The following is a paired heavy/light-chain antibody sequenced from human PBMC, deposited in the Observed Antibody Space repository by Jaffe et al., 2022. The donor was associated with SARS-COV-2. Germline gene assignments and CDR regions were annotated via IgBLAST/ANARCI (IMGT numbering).Heavy chain of an antibody. CDR1: RFTFSSYA. Sequence: EVQLLESGGDLIQPGGSLRLSCAASRFTFSSYAMSWVRQAPGKGLEWVSNINGNGDRTYYAGSVKGRFTISRDNSKSTLYLQMNSLRVEDTAVYYCAQERGYCDKHNCYWGPNWFDPWGQGTPVTVSS. CDR3: AQERGYCDKHNCYWGPNWFDP. CDR2: INGNGDRT. V-gene: IGHV3-23*01. J-gene: IGHJ5*02. D-gene: IGHD3-22*01.
Light chain of an antibody. Sequence: DIQMTQSPSTLSASVGDRVTITCRASQSISSWLAWYQQKPGKAPKLLIYKASSLESGVPSRFSGSGSGTEFNLTISCLQSDDFATYYCQQYNTYWTFGQGTKVEVK. CDR3: QQYNTYWT. CDR2: KAS. J-gene: IGKJ1*01. CDR1: QSISSW. V-gene: IGKV1-5*03.